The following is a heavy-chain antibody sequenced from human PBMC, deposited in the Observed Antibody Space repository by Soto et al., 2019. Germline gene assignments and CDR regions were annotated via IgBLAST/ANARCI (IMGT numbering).Heavy chain of an antibody. Sequence: EVQLVQSGAEVKKPGESLRISCKGSGYSFTSYWISWVRQMPGKGLEWMGRIDPSDSYTNYSPSFQGHVTISADKSISTAYLQWSSLKASDTAMYYCARHNYYGSGSYYILDYFDYWGQGTLVTVSS. CDR3: ARHNYYGSGSYYILDYFDY. CDR1: GYSFTSYW. CDR2: IDPSDSYT. V-gene: IGHV5-10-1*03. J-gene: IGHJ4*02. D-gene: IGHD3-10*01.